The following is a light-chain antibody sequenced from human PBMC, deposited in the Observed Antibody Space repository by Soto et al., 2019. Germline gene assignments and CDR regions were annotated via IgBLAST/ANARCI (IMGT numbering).Light chain of an antibody. Sequence: SYELTQISSVSVAPGQTARISCGGNNIGSKSVHWYQQKPGQAPVVVVYDDSDRPSGIPERFSASKSGTLATLDITGLQTGDEADYYCGTWDSSLTIGVIFGGGTKLTVL. CDR1: NIGSKS. V-gene: IGLV3-21*02. CDR2: DDS. CDR3: GTWDSSLTIGVI. J-gene: IGLJ2*01.